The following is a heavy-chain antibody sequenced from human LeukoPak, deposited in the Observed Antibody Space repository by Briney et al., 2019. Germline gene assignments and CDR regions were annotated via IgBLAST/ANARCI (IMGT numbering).Heavy chain of an antibody. CDR2: IYYSGST. Sequence: SETLSLTCTVSGGSISSGDYYWSWLRQPPGKGLEWIGYIYYSGSTYYNPSLTSRVTISVDTSKNQFSLKLSSVTAADTAVYYCARRAPYSSSSVDYWGQGTLVTVSS. CDR1: GGSISSGDYY. J-gene: IGHJ4*02. D-gene: IGHD6-6*01. V-gene: IGHV4-30-4*08. CDR3: ARRAPYSSSSVDY.